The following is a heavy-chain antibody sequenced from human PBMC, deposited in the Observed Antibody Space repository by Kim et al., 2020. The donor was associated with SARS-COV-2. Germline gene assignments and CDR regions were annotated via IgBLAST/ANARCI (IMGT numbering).Heavy chain of an antibody. CDR3: ARDNKAGYYYYYGMDV. J-gene: IGHJ6*02. V-gene: IGHV3-21*01. Sequence: SVKGRFTISRDNAKNSLYLQMNSLRAEDTAVYYCARDNKAGYYYYYGMDVWGQGTTVTVSS.